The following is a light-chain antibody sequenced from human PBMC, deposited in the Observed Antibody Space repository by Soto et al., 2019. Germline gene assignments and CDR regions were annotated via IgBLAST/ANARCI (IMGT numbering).Light chain of an antibody. V-gene: IGKV2-28*01. CDR1: QSLLHSNGYNY. J-gene: IGKJ5*01. CDR2: LGS. Sequence: DIVMTQSPLSLPVTPGEPASISCRSSQSLLHSNGYNYLDWYLQKPGQSPQLLIYLGSNRASGVNDRFSGSGSGTDFTLKISRVEAEDVGVYYCMQALQTPTFGQGTRLEIK. CDR3: MQALQTPT.